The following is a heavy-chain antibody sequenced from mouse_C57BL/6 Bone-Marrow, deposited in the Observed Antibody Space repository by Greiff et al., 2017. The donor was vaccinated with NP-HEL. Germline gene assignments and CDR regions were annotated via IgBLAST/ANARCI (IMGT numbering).Heavy chain of an antibody. V-gene: IGHV5-17*01. CDR2: ISTGSSTI. CDR3: ARARGVYYYAMDY. Sequence: DVKLVESGGGLVNPGGSLKIYCAACGCRLARWGGQSVGGAHGPRLSSFSSISTGSSTIYYADTVKGRFTISRDNAKNTLFLQMTSLRSEDTAMYYCARARGVYYYAMDYWGQGTSVTVSS. J-gene: IGHJ4*01. CDR1: GCRLARWG.